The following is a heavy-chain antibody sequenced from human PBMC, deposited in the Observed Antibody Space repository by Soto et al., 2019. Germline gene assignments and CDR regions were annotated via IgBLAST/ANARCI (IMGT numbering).Heavy chain of an antibody. CDR3: ARGLWEHQHPQDDAFDI. CDR1: GGSISSYY. CDR2: IYYSGST. V-gene: IGHV4-59*01. D-gene: IGHD1-26*01. Sequence: QVQLQESGPGLVKPSETLSLTCTVSGGSISSYYWSWIRQPPGKGLEWIGYIYYSGSTNYNPSLKSRVTISVDTSKNQFSLKLSSVTAADTAVYYCARGLWEHQHPQDDAFDIWGQGTMVTVSS. J-gene: IGHJ3*02.